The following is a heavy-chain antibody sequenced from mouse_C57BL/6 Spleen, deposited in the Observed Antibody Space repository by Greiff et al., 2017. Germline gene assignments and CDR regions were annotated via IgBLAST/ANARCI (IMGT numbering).Heavy chain of an antibody. J-gene: IGHJ3*01. CDR3: TTSSTGTPFAY. Sequence: EVMLVESGAELVRPGASVKLSCTASGFNIKDDYMHWVKQRPEQGLEWIGWIDPENGDTEYASKFQGKATITADTSSNTAYLQLSSLTSEDTAVYYCTTSSTGTPFAYWGQGTLVTVSA. D-gene: IGHD4-1*01. V-gene: IGHV14-4*01. CDR1: GFNIKDDY. CDR2: IDPENGDT.